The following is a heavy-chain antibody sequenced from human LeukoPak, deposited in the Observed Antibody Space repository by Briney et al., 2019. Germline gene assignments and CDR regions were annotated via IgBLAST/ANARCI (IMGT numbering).Heavy chain of an antibody. J-gene: IGHJ4*02. CDR2: ISYDGSNK. CDR1: GFTFSSYA. CDR3: AGEVGAKPRYYFDY. D-gene: IGHD1-26*01. Sequence: GGSLRLSCAASGFTFSSYAMHGVRQAPGKGLEWVAVISYDGSNKYYADSVKGRFTISRDNSKNTLYLQMNSLRAEDTAVYYCAGEVGAKPRYYFDYWGQGTLVTVSS. V-gene: IGHV3-30-3*01.